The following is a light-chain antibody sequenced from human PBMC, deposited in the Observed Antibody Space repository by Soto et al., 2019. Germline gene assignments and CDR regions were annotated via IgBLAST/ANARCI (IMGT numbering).Light chain of an antibody. V-gene: IGLV1-40*01. J-gene: IGLJ1*01. CDR3: QSYDSSLTGSKV. CDR1: SSNIGAGFD. CDR2: GNS. Sequence: QSALTQPASVSGSPGQSITISCTGSSSNIGAGFDVHWYQQLQGTAPKLLIYGNSNRPSGVPDRFSGSRSGTSASLAITGLQAEDEADYYCQSYDSSLTGSKVFGSGTKVTVL.